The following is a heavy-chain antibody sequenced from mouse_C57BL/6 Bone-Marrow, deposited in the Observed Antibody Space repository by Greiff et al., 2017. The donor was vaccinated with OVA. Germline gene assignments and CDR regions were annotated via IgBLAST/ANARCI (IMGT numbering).Heavy chain of an antibody. CDR2: ISSGGDYI. D-gene: IGHD2-12*01. CDR3: TRGSNDVDYFDD. V-gene: IGHV5-9-1*02. J-gene: IGHJ2*01. CDR1: GFTFSSYA. Sequence: EVKLQESGEGLVKPGGSLKLSCAASGFTFSSYAMSWVRQTPEKRLEWVAYISSGGDYIYYADTVKGRFTISRDNARNTLYLQMSSLKSEDTAMDDCTRGSNDVDYFDDWGQGTTLTVSS.